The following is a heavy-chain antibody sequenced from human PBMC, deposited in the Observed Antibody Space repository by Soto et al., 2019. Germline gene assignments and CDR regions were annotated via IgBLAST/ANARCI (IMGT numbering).Heavy chain of an antibody. CDR2: ISYDGSNK. V-gene: IGHV3-30*18. J-gene: IGHJ4*02. D-gene: IGHD3-22*01. CDR1: GFAFSSYG. CDR3: AKETRPQAAPYYYDSSGSLY. Sequence: PGGSLRLSCAASGFAFSSYGMHWVRQAPGKGLEWVAVISYDGSNKYYADSVKGRFTISRDNSKNTLYLQMNSLRAEDTAVYYCAKETRPQAAPYYYDSSGSLYWGQGTLVTVS.